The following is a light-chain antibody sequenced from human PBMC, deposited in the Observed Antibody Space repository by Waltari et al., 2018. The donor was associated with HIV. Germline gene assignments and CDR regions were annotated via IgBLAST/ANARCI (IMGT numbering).Light chain of an antibody. V-gene: IGLV2-14*01. CDR3: SSYTSSTTLV. CDR1: SSDVGGYNY. CDR2: EVS. Sequence: QSALTQPASESGSPGQSITISCTGNSSDVGGYNYVPWYQQHPGKAPKLMIYEVSHRPSGVSNRFSGSKSGNTASLTISGLQAEDEADYYCSSYTSSTTLVFGGGTKLTVL. J-gene: IGLJ2*01.